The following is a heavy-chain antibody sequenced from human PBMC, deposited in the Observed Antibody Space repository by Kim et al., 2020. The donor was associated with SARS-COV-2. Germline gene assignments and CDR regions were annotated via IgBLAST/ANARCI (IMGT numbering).Heavy chain of an antibody. Sequence: GGSLRLSCAASGFTFSSYWMSWVRQAPGKGLEWVANIKQDGSEKYYVDSVKGRFTISRDNAKNSLYLQMNSLRAEDTAVYYCARDWDSSSWFEFGLYYYYYGMDVWGQGTTVTVSS. CDR2: IKQDGSEK. CDR1: GFTFSSYW. V-gene: IGHV3-7*01. CDR3: ARDWDSSSWFEFGLYYYYYGMDV. D-gene: IGHD6-13*01. J-gene: IGHJ6*02.